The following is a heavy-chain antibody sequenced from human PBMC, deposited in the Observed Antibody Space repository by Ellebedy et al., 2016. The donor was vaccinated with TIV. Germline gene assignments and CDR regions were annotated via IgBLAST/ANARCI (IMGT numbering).Heavy chain of an antibody. Sequence: MPSETLSLTCTVSGGSISSGGNYWTWIRQHPEKGLEWIGFIYYSGSTYNNPSLRSRVPMSADTSKNQFPLNLTSVTAADTAMYYCARGSGWYDPFDLWGQGTLVTVSS. V-gene: IGHV4-31*03. CDR2: IYYSGST. D-gene: IGHD6-19*01. J-gene: IGHJ4*02. CDR3: ARGSGWYDPFDL. CDR1: GGSISSGGNY.